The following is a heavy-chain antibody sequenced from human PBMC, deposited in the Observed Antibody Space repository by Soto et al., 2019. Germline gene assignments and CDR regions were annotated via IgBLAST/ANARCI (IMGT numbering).Heavy chain of an antibody. CDR2: ITVSSRYI. CDR1: GFTFSAYT. CDR3: ARDEGHCRRTSCAYDF. V-gene: IGHV3-21*06. J-gene: IGHJ4*02. D-gene: IGHD2-2*01. Sequence: WGSLRLSCAASGFTFSAYTMNWVRQAPGKGLEWVSSITVSSRYIYYADSVNGRFTTSRDNAQNSLYLQLNSLRVEDTALYYCARDEGHCRRTSCAYDFWGQGTKVPVSA.